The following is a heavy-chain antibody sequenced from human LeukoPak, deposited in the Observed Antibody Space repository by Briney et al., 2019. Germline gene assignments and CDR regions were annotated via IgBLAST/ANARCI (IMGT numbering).Heavy chain of an antibody. D-gene: IGHD3-22*01. CDR3: AKDRPNFHENSGHYYRRDGDS. J-gene: IGHJ5*01. CDR2: MCGTAGCT. CDR1: GFTFYMYA. V-gene: IGHV3-23*01. Sequence: PGGSLTLSCQASGFTFYMYAMSCVRQAPGKGLEWVASMCGTAGCTFYPDSVKGRFTISRDNSKNVLYLRMNSLTAEDTAIYYCAKDRPNFHENSGHYYRRDGDSWGQGTLVTVSS.